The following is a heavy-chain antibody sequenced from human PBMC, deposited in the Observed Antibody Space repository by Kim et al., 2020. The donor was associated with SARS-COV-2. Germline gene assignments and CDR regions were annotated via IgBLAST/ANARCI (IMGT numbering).Heavy chain of an antibody. J-gene: IGHJ4*02. CDR1: GFTFSSYS. CDR3: AREGSGSSSPFDY. V-gene: IGHV3-21*01. Sequence: GGSLRLSCAASGFTFSSYSMNWVRQAPGKGLEWVSSISSSSSYIYYADSVKGRFTISRDNAKNSLYLQMNSLRAEDTAVYYCAREGSGSSSPFDYWGQGTLVTVSS. CDR2: ISSSSSYI. D-gene: IGHD1-26*01.